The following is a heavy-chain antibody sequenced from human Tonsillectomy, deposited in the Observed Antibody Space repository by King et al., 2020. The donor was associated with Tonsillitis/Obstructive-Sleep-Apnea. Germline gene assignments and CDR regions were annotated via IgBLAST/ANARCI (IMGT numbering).Heavy chain of an antibody. CDR2: IYPGDSDT. V-gene: IGHV5-51*01. J-gene: IGHJ6*03. D-gene: IGHD3-10*01. Sequence: LQLVQSGAEVKKPGESLKISCKGSGYSFTSYWIGWVRQMPGKGLEWMGIIYPGDSDTRYSPSFQGQVTISADKSIGTAYLQWSSLKASDTAMYYCARRQHYFGSGSYSAYMDVWGKGTTVTVSS. CDR1: GYSFTSYW. CDR3: ARRQHYFGSGSYSAYMDV.